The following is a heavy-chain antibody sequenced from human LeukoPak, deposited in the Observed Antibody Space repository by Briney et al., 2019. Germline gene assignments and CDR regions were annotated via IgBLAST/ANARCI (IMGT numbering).Heavy chain of an antibody. J-gene: IGHJ6*02. CDR2: VKQDGSEK. Sequence: GGSLRLSCAASGFTFSNYWMNWVRHAPGKGLEWVANVKQDGSEKYYVASVKGRFTISRDNAKNSLYLQMSNLRAEDTAVYFCARGGGLDVWGQGATVTVSS. CDR3: ARGGGLDV. D-gene: IGHD3-16*01. CDR1: GFTFSNYW. V-gene: IGHV3-7*03.